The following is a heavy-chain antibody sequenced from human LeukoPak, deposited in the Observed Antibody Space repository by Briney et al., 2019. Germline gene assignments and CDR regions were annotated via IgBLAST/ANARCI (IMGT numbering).Heavy chain of an antibody. D-gene: IGHD3-10*01. J-gene: IGHJ4*02. V-gene: IGHV3-11*04. CDR2: ISSSGSTI. CDR1: GFTFSDYY. Sequence: PGGSLRLSCAASGFTFSDYYMSWIRQAPGKGLEWVSYISSSGSTIYYADSVKGRFTISRDNAKNSLYLQMNNLRAEDTAVYYCASSGGSGTYPLYYFDYWDQGALVTVSS. CDR3: ASSGGSGTYPLYYFDY.